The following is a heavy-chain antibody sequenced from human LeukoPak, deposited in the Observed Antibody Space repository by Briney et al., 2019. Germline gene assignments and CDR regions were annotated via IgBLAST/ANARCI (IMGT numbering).Heavy chain of an antibody. V-gene: IGHV3-21*04. J-gene: IGHJ3*02. CDR2: ISSSSSYI. D-gene: IGHD6-13*01. CDR3: AKGGSSWYDAFDI. Sequence: GGSLRLSCAASGFTFSSYSMNWVRQAPGKGLEWVSSISSSSSYIYYADSVKGRFTISGDNSKNTLYLQMNSLRAEDMALYYCAKGGSSWYDAFDIWGQGTMVTVSS. CDR1: GFTFSSYS.